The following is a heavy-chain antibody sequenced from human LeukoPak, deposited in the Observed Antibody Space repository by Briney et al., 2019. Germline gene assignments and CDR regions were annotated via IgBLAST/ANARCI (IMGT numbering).Heavy chain of an antibody. D-gene: IGHD5-18*01. CDR1: GGSIGSSSYC. Sequence: PSETLSLTCTVSGGSIGSSSYCWGWIRQPPGKGLEWIGSVCYSGSTYYNPSLKSRVTISVDTSKNQFSLKLSSVTAADTAVYYCARQYSGDSRSPFFDYWGQGTLVTVSS. V-gene: IGHV4-39*01. CDR2: VCYSGST. J-gene: IGHJ4*02. CDR3: ARQYSGDSRSPFFDY.